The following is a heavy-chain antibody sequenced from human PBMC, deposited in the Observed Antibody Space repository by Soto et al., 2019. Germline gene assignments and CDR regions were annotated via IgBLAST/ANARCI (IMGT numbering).Heavy chain of an antibody. V-gene: IGHV1-2*02. CDR3: ARPYCSSIGCHGWFDP. D-gene: IGHD2-2*01. CDR2: INPDSGGT. J-gene: IGHJ5*02. CDR1: GYTFSGYY. Sequence: ASVKVSCKASGYTFSGYYMYWVRQAPGQGLEWMGWINPDSGGTNYAQKFQGRVTMTRDTSISTVYMELTRLTSDDTAVYYCARPYCSSIGCHGWFDPWGQGTLVTVSS.